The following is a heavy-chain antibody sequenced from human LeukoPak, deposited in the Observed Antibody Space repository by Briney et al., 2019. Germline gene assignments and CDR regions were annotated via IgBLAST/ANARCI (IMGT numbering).Heavy chain of an antibody. D-gene: IGHD2-15*01. V-gene: IGHV1-69*04. CDR1: GGTFSSYA. CDR2: IIPILGIA. Sequence: ASVKVSCKASGGTFSSYAISWVRQAPGQGLEWMGRIIPILGIANYAQKLQGRVTMTTDTSTSTAYMELRSLRSDDTAVYYCARDERISNYYYGMDVWGQGTTVTVSS. J-gene: IGHJ6*02. CDR3: ARDERISNYYYGMDV.